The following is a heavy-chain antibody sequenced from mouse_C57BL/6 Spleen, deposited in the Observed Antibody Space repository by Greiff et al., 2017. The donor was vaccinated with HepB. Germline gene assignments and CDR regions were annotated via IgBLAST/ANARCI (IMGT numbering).Heavy chain of an antibody. J-gene: IGHJ2*01. CDR2: ISSGSSTI. Sequence: EVKLMESGGGLVKPGGSLKLSCAASGFTFSDYGMHWVRQAPEKGLEWVAYISSGSSTIYYADTVKGRFTISRDNAKNNLFLQMTSLRSEDTAMYYCARLGTTVVAGFDYWGQGTTLTVSS. CDR3: ARLGTTVVAGFDY. V-gene: IGHV5-17*01. CDR1: GFTFSDYG. D-gene: IGHD1-1*01.